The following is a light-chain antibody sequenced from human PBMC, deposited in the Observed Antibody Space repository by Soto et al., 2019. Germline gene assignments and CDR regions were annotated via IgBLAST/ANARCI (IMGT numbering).Light chain of an antibody. V-gene: IGLV2-14*03. Sequence: QSALTQPASVSGSPGQSITISCTGTSSDVGGYNYVSWHQHHPGKAPKLMIYHVTNRPSGVSNRFSGSKSGNTASLTISGLQAEDEADDYGSSYTSSSTRVFGGGTKLTVL. CDR2: HVT. CDR3: SSYTSSSTRV. J-gene: IGLJ2*01. CDR1: SSDVGGYNY.